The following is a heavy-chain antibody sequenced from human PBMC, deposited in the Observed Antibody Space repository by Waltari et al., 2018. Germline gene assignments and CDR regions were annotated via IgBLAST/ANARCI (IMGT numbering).Heavy chain of an antibody. D-gene: IGHD3-22*01. J-gene: IGHJ3*02. CDR2: VIPFSQTT. CDR3: ARGRHYLDSRGHQAMGNAFDI. Sequence: QVQLVQSGAEVKKPGSSVKVSCWASGVSFTKYAFNWLRQAPGQGLEWVGGVIPFSQTTKYAQNFQGRVRIATGESATSAYLELSSLRSEDTAVYYWARGRHYLDSRGHQAMGNAFDIWGQGTTVTVSS. CDR1: GVSFTKYA. V-gene: IGHV1-69*05.